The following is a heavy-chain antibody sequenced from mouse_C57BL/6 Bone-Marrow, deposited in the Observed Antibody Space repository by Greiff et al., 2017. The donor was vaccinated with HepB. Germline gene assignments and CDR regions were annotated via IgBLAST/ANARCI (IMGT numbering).Heavy chain of an antibody. Sequence: DVQLVESGGDLVKPGGSLKLSCAASGFTFSSYGMSWVRQTPDKRLEWVATISSGGSYTYYPDSVKGRFTISRDNAKNTLYLQMSSLKSEDTAMYYCARHDAYWGQGTLVTVSA. CDR1: GFTFSSYG. CDR2: ISSGGSYT. J-gene: IGHJ3*01. CDR3: ARHDAY. V-gene: IGHV5-6*01.